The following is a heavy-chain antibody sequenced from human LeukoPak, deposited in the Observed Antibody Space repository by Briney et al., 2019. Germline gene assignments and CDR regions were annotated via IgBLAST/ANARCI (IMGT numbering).Heavy chain of an antibody. V-gene: IGHV6-1*01. CDR1: GDSVSSNSPT. Sequence: SQTLSLTCAISGDSVSSNSPTWNWIRQSLSMGLEWLGRTYYRSKWYNDYAVSVKSRISITPDTSKNQFSLQLSSVTPEDTALYYCARGRSAAGTIDYWGQGTLVTVSS. J-gene: IGHJ4*02. CDR2: TYYRSKWYN. CDR3: ARGRSAAGTIDY. D-gene: IGHD6-13*01.